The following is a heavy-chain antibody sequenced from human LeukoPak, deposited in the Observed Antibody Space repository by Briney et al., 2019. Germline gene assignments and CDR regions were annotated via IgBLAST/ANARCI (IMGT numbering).Heavy chain of an antibody. CDR2: ISYDGSNK. J-gene: IGHJ6*02. V-gene: IGHV3-30-3*01. CDR3: ARSRGPYHYYYGMDV. D-gene: IGHD2-15*01. CDR1: GFTFSSYA. Sequence: GGSLRLSCAASGFTFSSYAMHWVRQAPGKGLEWVAVISYDGSNKYYADSVKGRFTISRDNSKNTLYLQMNSLRAEDTAVYYCARSRGPYHYYYGMDVWGQGTTVTVSS.